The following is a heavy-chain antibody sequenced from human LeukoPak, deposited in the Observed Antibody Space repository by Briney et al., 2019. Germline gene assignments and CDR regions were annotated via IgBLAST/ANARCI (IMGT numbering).Heavy chain of an antibody. CDR3: TTEYYGGFDY. CDR2: VKNRGDGRTT. V-gene: IGHV3-15*07. J-gene: IGHJ4*02. CDR1: TFTKAW. D-gene: IGHD3-16*01. Sequence: GGSLRLSCVVSTFTKAWMNWVRQAPGKGLEWVSRVKNRGDGRTTDYAAPVKGRFTISRDDSKRTVYLQMNSLKTEDTAVYFCTTEYYGGFDYWGQGTLVTVSS.